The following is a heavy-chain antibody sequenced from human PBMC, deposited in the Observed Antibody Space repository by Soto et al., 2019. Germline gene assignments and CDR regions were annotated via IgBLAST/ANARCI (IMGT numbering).Heavy chain of an antibody. D-gene: IGHD3-22*01. V-gene: IGHV1-18*01. J-gene: IGHJ4*02. Sequence: QVQLVQSGAEVKKPGASVKVSCKASGYTFNRYAISWVRQAPGQGLEWMGWISAYNGNINYAQKLQGRVTMTTDTSTSTAYMELRSLRSDDTAVYYCARLYYYDSSGYYYVEDFWGQGTLVTVSS. CDR2: ISAYNGNI. CDR1: GYTFNRYA. CDR3: ARLYYYDSSGYYYVEDF.